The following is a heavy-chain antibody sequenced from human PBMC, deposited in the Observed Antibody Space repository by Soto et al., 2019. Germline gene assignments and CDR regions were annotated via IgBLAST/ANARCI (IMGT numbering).Heavy chain of an antibody. V-gene: IGHV3-74*01. D-gene: IGHD2-15*01. J-gene: IGHJ4*02. CDR2: IDSDGSRI. CDR3: VRTSLVVAVATREDF. CDR1: GFTFSNNW. Sequence: EVQLVESGGGLVQPGESLRLSCAASGFTFSNNWMHWVRQAPGKGLVWVSRIDSDGSRITYADFVKGRFTISRDNAKNTVYLHMNSLRAEDTAVYYCVRTSLVVAVATREDFWGQGTLVTVSS.